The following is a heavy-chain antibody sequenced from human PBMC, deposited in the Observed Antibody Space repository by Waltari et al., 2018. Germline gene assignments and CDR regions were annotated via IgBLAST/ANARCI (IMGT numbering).Heavy chain of an antibody. Sequence: QLQLQESGPGLVKPSETLSLTCTVSGGSISSSSYYWGWIRPPPGTGLEWIGSIYYSGSTYYNPSLKSRVTISVDTSKNQFSLKLSSVTAADTAVYYCARTAYCSGGSCYVKWDWFDPWGQGTLVTVSS. CDR3: ARTAYCSGGSCYVKWDWFDP. CDR2: IYYSGST. V-gene: IGHV4-39*01. J-gene: IGHJ5*02. D-gene: IGHD2-15*01. CDR1: GGSISSSSYY.